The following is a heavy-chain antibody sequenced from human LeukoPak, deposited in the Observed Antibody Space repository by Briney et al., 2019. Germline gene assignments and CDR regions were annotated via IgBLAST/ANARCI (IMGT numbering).Heavy chain of an antibody. D-gene: IGHD3-3*01. J-gene: IGHJ4*02. Sequence: PSETLSLTCTVSGGSISSGSYYWSWIRQPAGKGLEWIGRIYTSGSTNYNPSLKSRVTISVDTSKNQFSLKLSSVTAADTAVYYCARELYDFWSGYLFDYWGQGTLVTVSS. V-gene: IGHV4-61*02. CDR3: ARELYDFWSGYLFDY. CDR1: GGSISSGSYY. CDR2: IYTSGST.